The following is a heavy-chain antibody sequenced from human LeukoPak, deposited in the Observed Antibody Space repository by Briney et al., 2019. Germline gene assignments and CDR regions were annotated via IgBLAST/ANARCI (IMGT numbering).Heavy chain of an antibody. Sequence: ASVKVSCKASGYTFTGYNIHWVRQAPGQGLEWMGVINPNGGGTSYEQKFQGRVIMTSDTSTSTVYMELSSLRSEDTAVYYCATLTGGYFDYWGQGTLVTVSS. D-gene: IGHD7-27*01. J-gene: IGHJ4*02. CDR2: INPNGGGT. CDR1: GYTFTGYN. V-gene: IGHV1-46*01. CDR3: ATLTGGYFDY.